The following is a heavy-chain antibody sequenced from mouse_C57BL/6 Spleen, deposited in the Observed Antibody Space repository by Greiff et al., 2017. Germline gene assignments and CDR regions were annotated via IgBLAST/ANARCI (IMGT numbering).Heavy chain of an antibody. V-gene: IGHV1-55*01. CDR2: IYPGSGST. CDR1: GYTFTSYW. J-gene: IGHJ1*03. Sequence: VQLQESGAELVKPGASVKMSCKASGYTFTSYWIPWVKQRPGQGLEWIGDIYPGSGSTNYNEKFKSKATLTVDTSSSTAYMQLSSLTSEDSAVYYCARLTETYFGGWGTGTTVTVAS. CDR3: ARLTETYFGG. D-gene: IGHD4-1*01.